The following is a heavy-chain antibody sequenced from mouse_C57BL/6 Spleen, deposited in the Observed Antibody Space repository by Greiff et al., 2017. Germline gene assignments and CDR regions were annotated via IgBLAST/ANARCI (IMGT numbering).Heavy chain of an antibody. J-gene: IGHJ3*01. V-gene: IGHV5-17*01. CDR1: GFTFSDYG. D-gene: IGHD1-1*01. CDR2: ISSGSSTI. CDR3: ARPGTVVAKGWFAY. Sequence: EVKLVESGGGLVKPGGSLKLSCAASGFTFSDYGMHWVRQAPEKGLEWVAYISSGSSTIYYADTVKGRFTISRDNAKNTLFLQMTSLRSEDTAMYYFARPGTVVAKGWFAYWGQGTLGTVSA.